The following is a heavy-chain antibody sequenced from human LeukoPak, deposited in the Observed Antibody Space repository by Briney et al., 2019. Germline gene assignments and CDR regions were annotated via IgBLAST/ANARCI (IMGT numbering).Heavy chain of an antibody. J-gene: IGHJ5*02. CDR1: GYTFTSYG. Sequence: ASVKVSCKASGYTFTSYGISWVRQAPGQGLEWMGWISAYNGNTNYAQKLQGRVTMTTDTSTSTAYMELRSLRSDDTPVYYCARDQFDVEMATNINWFDPWGQGTLVTVSS. V-gene: IGHV1-18*01. CDR2: ISAYNGNT. CDR3: ARDQFDVEMATNINWFDP. D-gene: IGHD5-24*01.